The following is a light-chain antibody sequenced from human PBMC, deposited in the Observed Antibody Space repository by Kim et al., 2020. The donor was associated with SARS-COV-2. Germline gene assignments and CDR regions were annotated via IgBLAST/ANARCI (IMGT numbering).Light chain of an antibody. V-gene: IGKV3-20*01. CDR2: DAS. CDR3: QQYGHSPLT. J-gene: IGKJ4*01. CDR1: QSIGDNY. Sequence: SPGERATLSCRTSQSIGDNYLAWYQQKPGQAPRLRIYDASRRATGIPDRFSGSGSGTDFSLTISRLEPEDFALFYCQQYGHSPLTFGGGTKVDIK.